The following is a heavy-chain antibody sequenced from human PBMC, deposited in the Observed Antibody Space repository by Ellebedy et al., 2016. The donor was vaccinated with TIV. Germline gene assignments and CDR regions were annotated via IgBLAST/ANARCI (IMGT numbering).Heavy chain of an antibody. J-gene: IGHJ4*02. D-gene: IGHD1-26*01. V-gene: IGHV3-48*02. CDR3: ARNFRVGSMNYFDS. Sequence: PGGSLRLSCATSGFTFSAYSLNRVRQSPGKGPEWLSYIDRTGTIIYYADSVKGRFTTSTDTTEKSLFLQMNSLTDEDTAVYYCARNFRVGSMNYFDSWGQGTLVVVSS. CDR1: GFTFSAYS. CDR2: IDRTGTII.